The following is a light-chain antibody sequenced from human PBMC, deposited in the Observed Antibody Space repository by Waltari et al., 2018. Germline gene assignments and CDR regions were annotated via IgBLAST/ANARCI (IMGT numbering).Light chain of an antibody. J-gene: IGLJ3*02. CDR3: CSFTRSSTWV. Sequence: QSALTQPASVSGSPGQSIIISCTGTTNYLGGYTYVSWYQQHPGKAPKLMIYDVNSRPSRVSSRFSGSKSGNTASLIISGLQAEDEADYYCCSFTRSSTWVFGGGTKVTVL. V-gene: IGLV2-14*03. CDR1: TNYLGGYTY. CDR2: DVN.